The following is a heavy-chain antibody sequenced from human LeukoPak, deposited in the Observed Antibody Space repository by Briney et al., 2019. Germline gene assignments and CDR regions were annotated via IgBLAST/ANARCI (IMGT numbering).Heavy chain of an antibody. CDR2: ISAYSGNT. CDR1: GYTFTSYG. V-gene: IGHV1-18*01. J-gene: IGHJ4*02. Sequence: ASVKVSCKASGYTFTSYGISGVGQAPGQGLEWMGWISAYSGNTNYSRKLQGRDTTTTDTSTSTAYLELRSLRSDDTAVYYCARGIGTMPHRNYFDYWGQGTLVTVSS. D-gene: IGHD3-3*01. CDR3: ARGIGTMPHRNYFDY.